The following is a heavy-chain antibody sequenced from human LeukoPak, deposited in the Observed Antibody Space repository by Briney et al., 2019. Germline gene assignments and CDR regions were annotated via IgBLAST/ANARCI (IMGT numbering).Heavy chain of an antibody. Sequence: GGSLRLSCAASGFTFSSYGMHWVRQAPGKGLEWVAVISYDGSNKYYADSVKGRFTISRDNSKNTLYLQMNSLRAEDTAVYYCAKDGKVPAAISYYYYGMDVWGQGTTVTVSS. J-gene: IGHJ6*02. CDR1: GFTFSSYG. V-gene: IGHV3-30*18. CDR3: AKDGKVPAAISYYYYGMDV. CDR2: ISYDGSNK. D-gene: IGHD2-2*02.